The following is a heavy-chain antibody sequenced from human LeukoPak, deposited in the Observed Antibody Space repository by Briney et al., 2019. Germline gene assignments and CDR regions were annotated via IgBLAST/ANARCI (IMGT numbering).Heavy chain of an antibody. J-gene: IGHJ4*02. D-gene: IGHD3-22*01. CDR1: GFTFSSYA. CDR3: AKLGTMIVVVISGDDYFDY. CDR2: ISGSGGST. V-gene: IGHV3-23*01. Sequence: GGSLRLSCAASGFTFSSYAMSWVRQAPGKGLEWVSAISGSGGSTYYADSVKGRFTISRDNSKNTLYLQMNSLRAEDTAVYYCAKLGTMIVVVISGDDYFDYWGQGTLVTVSS.